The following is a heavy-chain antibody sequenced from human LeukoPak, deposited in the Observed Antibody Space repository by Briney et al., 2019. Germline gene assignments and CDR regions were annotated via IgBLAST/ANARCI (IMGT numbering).Heavy chain of an antibody. CDR2: IKQDGSQR. D-gene: IGHD4-17*01. Sequence: GGSLRLSCAASGFAFSSFWMTWVRQSPGKGPEWVANIKQDGSQRYYVDSVKGRFTISRDNDRNSLFLQMNSLRAEDTAVYYCAGEVYGDNYFDYWGQGTLVTVSS. V-gene: IGHV3-7*05. CDR3: AGEVYGDNYFDY. CDR1: GFAFSSFW. J-gene: IGHJ4*02.